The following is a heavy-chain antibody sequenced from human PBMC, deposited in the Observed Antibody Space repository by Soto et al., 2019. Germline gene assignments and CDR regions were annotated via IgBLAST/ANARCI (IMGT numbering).Heavy chain of an antibody. Sequence: GGSLRLSCATSGFTFSSYAMHWVRQAPGKGLEWVAVISYDGSNKYYADSVKGRFTISRDNSKNTLYLQMNSLRAEDTAVYYCARDSYFDWTNYYYYGMDVWGQGTTVTVSS. CDR2: ISYDGSNK. D-gene: IGHD3-9*01. V-gene: IGHV3-30-3*01. CDR1: GFTFSSYA. CDR3: ARDSYFDWTNYYYYGMDV. J-gene: IGHJ6*02.